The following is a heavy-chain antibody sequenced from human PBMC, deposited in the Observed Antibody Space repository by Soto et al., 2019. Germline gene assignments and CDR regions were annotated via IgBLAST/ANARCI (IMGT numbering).Heavy chain of an antibody. Sequence: EVQLLESGGGLVQPGGSLRLSCTDSRFSISDYALSWVRQAPGKGLEWVSAISASSTNTYYADSVKGRFVISRDNSKNTLFLQMNRLRGEDTAVYYCAKHFAHLVSGWFDPWGQGTLVTVAS. CDR1: RFSISDYA. CDR2: ISASSTNT. V-gene: IGHV3-23*01. CDR3: AKHFAHLVSGWFDP. J-gene: IGHJ5*02. D-gene: IGHD3-10*01.